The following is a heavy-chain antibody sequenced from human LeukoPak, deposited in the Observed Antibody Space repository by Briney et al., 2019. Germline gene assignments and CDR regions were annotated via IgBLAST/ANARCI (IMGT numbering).Heavy chain of an antibody. CDR1: GGSFSDHA. D-gene: IGHD3-10*01. Sequence: SVKVSCKASGGSFSDHAISWVRQAPGQGLEWVGGIVPIFGTPNYAEKFQGRVTITADESATTAYMELSSLRSEDTAIYYCARSMVQLAITDGFHVWGQGTTVTVSS. J-gene: IGHJ3*01. CDR3: ARSMVQLAITDGFHV. CDR2: IVPIFGTP. V-gene: IGHV1-69*01.